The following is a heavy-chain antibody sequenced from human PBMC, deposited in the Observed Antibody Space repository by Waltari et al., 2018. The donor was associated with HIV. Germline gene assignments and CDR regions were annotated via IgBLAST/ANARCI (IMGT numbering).Heavy chain of an antibody. CDR3: ARDPRSSGYYGMDV. V-gene: IGHV3-53*01. D-gene: IGHD1-26*01. CDR1: GFTISDNY. Sequence: EVQLVESGGGLIEPGGSLRLSCAASGFTISDNYMSWVRQAPGKGLECGSVIYSGGRTYYADSVKGRFTIARDNSKNTLSLHMNSLRAEDTAVYYCARDPRSSGYYGMDVWGQGATVTVSS. CDR2: IYSGGRT. J-gene: IGHJ6*02.